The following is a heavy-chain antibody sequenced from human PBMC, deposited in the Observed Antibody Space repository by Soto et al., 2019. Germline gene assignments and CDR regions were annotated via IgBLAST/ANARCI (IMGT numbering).Heavy chain of an antibody. CDR2: ISSSGSTI. V-gene: IGHV3-11*01. J-gene: IGHJ4*02. D-gene: IGHD6-13*01. CDR3: AKLGVRLATAGIDY. CDR1: GFTFSDYY. Sequence: GGSLRLSCAASGFTFSDYYMSWIRQAPGKGLEWVSYISSSGSTIYYADSVKGRFTISRDNAKNSLYLQMNSLRAEDTGVYFCAKLGVRLATAGIDYWGQGTLVTVSS.